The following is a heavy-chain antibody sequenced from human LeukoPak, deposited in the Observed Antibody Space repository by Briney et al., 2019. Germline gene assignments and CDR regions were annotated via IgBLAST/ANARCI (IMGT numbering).Heavy chain of an antibody. CDR1: GFTPSSYE. J-gene: IGHJ4*02. CDR2: IDYSGGSS. D-gene: IGHD6-19*01. CDR3: ARNRGWYGVS. V-gene: IGHV3-23*01. Sequence: PGGSLTLSCTVSGFTPSSYEMSWIRQAPGKGLEWVSSIDYSGGSSYYADSVYVRFAFFRDDCKNTLYLQVYSLRGEDTAVYYCARNRGWYGVSWGQGTLVTVS.